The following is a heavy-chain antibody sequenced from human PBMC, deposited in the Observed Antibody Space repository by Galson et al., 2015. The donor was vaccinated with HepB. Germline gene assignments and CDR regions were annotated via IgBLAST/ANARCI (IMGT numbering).Heavy chain of an antibody. CDR2: ISGSGGST. J-gene: IGHJ6*02. CDR3: AKVDYDILKRGMDV. V-gene: IGHV3-23*01. CDR1: GFTFSSYA. D-gene: IGHD3-9*01. Sequence: SLRLSCAASGFTFSSYAMSWVRQAPGKGLEWVSAISGSGGSTYYADSVKGRFTSSRDNSKNTLYLQMNSLRAEDTAVYYCAKVDYDILKRGMDVWGQGTTVTVSS.